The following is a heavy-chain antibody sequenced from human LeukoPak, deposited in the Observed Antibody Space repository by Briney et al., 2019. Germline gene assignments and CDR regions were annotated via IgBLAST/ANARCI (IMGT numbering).Heavy chain of an antibody. Sequence: GGSLRLSCVASGFPFSSYWMTWVRQAPGKGLEWVANIKQGGSKKSYVDSVKGRFTISRDNAKNSLYLQMNSLRAEDTAIYYCTRVGYIDEGIDYWGQGTLVTVSS. CDR1: GFPFSSYW. CDR3: TRVGYIDEGIDY. J-gene: IGHJ4*02. V-gene: IGHV3-7*04. CDR2: IKQGGSKK. D-gene: IGHD5-24*01.